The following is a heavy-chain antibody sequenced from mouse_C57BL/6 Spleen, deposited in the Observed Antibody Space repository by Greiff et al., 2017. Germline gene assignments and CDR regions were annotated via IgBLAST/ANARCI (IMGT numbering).Heavy chain of an antibody. Sequence: QVQLQQPGAELVRPESSVKLSCKASGYTFTSYWMHWVKQRPIQGLEWIGNIDPSDSETHYNQKFKDKATLTVDKSSSTAYMQLSSLTSEDSAVYYCARYDYDRFAYWGQGTLVTVSA. CDR2: IDPSDSET. CDR1: GYTFTSYW. J-gene: IGHJ3*01. D-gene: IGHD2-4*01. CDR3: ARYDYDRFAY. V-gene: IGHV1-52*01.